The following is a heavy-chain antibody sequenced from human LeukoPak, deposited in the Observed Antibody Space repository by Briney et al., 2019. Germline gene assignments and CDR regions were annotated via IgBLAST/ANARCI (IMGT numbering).Heavy chain of an antibody. CDR1: GGTFSSYA. V-gene: IGHV1-69*13. CDR3: ARLPEPVWSGTQSDAFDI. J-gene: IGHJ3*02. D-gene: IGHD3-3*01. CDR2: IIPIFGTA. Sequence: SVKVSCKASGGTFSSYAISWVRQAPGQGLEWMGGIIPIFGTANYAQKFQGRVTITADESTSTAYMELSSLRSEDTAVYYCARLPEPVWSGTQSDAFDIWGQGTMVNVSS.